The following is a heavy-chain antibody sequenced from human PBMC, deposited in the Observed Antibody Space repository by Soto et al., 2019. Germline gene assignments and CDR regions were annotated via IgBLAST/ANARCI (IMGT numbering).Heavy chain of an antibody. CDR1: GGTFGNSA. V-gene: IGHV1-69*05. Sequence: QVQLVQSGAEVKKPGSSVTVSCKASGGTFGNSAISWVRQAPGQGLEWMGGIIPIFPTPDYAQKFQGRVTLTTGASTTPGYMELTSLKSEDMAVYYCARDKDRQQLGGNYYYGIDVWGQGTTVTVSS. CDR2: IIPIFPTP. D-gene: IGHD2-15*01. J-gene: IGHJ6*02. CDR3: ARDKDRQQLGGNYYYGIDV.